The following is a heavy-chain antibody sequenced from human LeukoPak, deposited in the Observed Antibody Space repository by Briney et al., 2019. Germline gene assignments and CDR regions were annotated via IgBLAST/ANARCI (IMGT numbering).Heavy chain of an antibody. CDR1: GVTFSRYA. Sequence: GGSLRLSCAASGVTFSRYAMSWVRQAPGKGLEWVSTITDDGYNTYSADSVKGRITFSRDNSKNTLSLQLRSLRAEDTAVYYCAKDLSYTSGASDHWGQGTLVTVSS. J-gene: IGHJ4*02. CDR3: AKDLSYTSGASDH. V-gene: IGHV3-23*01. CDR2: ITDDGYNT. D-gene: IGHD6-19*01.